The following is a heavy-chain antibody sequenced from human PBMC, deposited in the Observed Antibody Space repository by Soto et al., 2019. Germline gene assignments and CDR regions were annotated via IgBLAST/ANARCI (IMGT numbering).Heavy chain of an antibody. V-gene: IGHV4-39*07. Sequence: SETLSLTCTVSGGSSSSSSYYWGWIRQPPGKGLEWIGSIYYSGSTNYTPSLNSRVTISVDTSKNQFSLKLSSVTAADKAVYYCARASNPGIAAAGWFDPWGQGTLVT. D-gene: IGHD6-13*01. CDR1: GGSSSSSSYY. J-gene: IGHJ5*02. CDR3: ARASNPGIAAAGWFDP. CDR2: IYYSGST.